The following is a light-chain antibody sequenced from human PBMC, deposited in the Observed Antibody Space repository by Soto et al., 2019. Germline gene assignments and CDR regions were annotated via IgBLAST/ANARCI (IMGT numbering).Light chain of an antibody. Sequence: QSVLTQSPSASASLGASVKLTYTLSSGHSGYAIAWHQQQPEKGPRYLMKLNSDGSHTKGDGIPDRFSGSSSGAERYLTISSLQSEDEADYYCQTWGTGIHVVFGGGTKVTVL. CDR2: LNSDGSH. V-gene: IGLV4-69*01. J-gene: IGLJ2*01. CDR1: SGHSGYA. CDR3: QTWGTGIHVV.